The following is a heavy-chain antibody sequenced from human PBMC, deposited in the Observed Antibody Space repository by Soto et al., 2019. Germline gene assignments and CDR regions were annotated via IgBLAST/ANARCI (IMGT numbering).Heavy chain of an antibody. CDR1: GYTFNNYW. J-gene: IGHJ5*02. Sequence: PGESLKISCEASGYTFNNYWIGWVRQMPGKGLEWMGSIYPGDSTAKYSPSFQGQVTISADKSISTAYLQWSSLKASDSAIYYCARQLNWFDPWGQGTLVTVSS. V-gene: IGHV5-51*01. CDR2: IYPGDSTA. CDR3: ARQLNWFDP.